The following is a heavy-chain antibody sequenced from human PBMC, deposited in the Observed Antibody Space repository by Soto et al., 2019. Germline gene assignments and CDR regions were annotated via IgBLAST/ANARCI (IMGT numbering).Heavy chain of an antibody. CDR2: ISGSGGST. Sequence: GGSLRLSCAASGFTFSSYAMSWVRQAPGKGLEWVSAISGSGGSTYYADSVKGRLTISRDNSKNTLYLQMNSLRAEDTAVYYCAKFQTCGGDCYPIYYYYYYMDVWGKGTTVTVSS. D-gene: IGHD2-21*01. CDR1: GFTFSSYA. CDR3: AKFQTCGGDCYPIYYYYYYMDV. J-gene: IGHJ6*03. V-gene: IGHV3-23*01.